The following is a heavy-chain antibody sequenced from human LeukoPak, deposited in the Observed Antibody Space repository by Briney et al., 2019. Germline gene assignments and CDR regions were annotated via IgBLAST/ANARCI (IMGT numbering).Heavy chain of an antibody. CDR2: IRYDGSNK. D-gene: IGHD1-1*01. V-gene: IGHV3-30*02. J-gene: IGHJ4*02. Sequence: LGGSLRLSCAASGFTFSSYGMHWVRQAPGKGLEWVAFIRYDGSNKYYADSVKGRFTISRDNSKNTLYLQMNSLRAEDTAVYYCAKDLSTTGTTPGYWGQGTLVTVSS. CDR1: GFTFSSYG. CDR3: AKDLSTTGTTPGY.